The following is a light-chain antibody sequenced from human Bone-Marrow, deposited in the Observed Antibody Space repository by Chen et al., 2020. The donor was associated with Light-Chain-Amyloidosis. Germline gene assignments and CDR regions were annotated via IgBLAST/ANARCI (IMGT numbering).Light chain of an antibody. Sequence: LTQPASASGSPGQSVTLHCTGHSIGTFNLVSWYQQSPGNAPKLIIYEGYRRPSEVSDRFSGSTSGSTASLTISGLQTEDEADYHCCSYGGYSTFVFGGGTKLTVL. V-gene: IGLV2-23*03. J-gene: IGLJ2*01. CDR2: EGY. CDR3: CSYGGYSTFV. CDR1: SIGTFNL.